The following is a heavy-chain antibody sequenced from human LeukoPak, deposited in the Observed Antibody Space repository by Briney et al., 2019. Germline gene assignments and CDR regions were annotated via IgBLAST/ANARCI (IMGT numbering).Heavy chain of an antibody. CDR2: INFDGSRT. CDR3: ARDQGSGYYSLDY. Sequence: GGSLRLSCEASGVTFSNYWMHWVRQAPGKGPVWVSRINFDGSRTAYADSVKGRFTISRDNAKNTLYLQMNSLRAEDTAVYYCARDQGSGYYSLDYWGQGTLVTVSS. D-gene: IGHD3-22*01. J-gene: IGHJ4*02. CDR1: GVTFSNYW. V-gene: IGHV3-74*01.